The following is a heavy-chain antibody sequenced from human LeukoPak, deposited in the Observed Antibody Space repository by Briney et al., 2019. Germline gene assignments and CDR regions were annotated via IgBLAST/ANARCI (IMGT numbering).Heavy chain of an antibody. J-gene: IGHJ6*02. CDR2: INTNTGNP. V-gene: IGHV7-4-1*02. CDR3: ARDLFSYGRLGYGMDV. CDR1: GYTFTSYA. Sequence: ASVKVSCKASGYTFTSYAMNWVRQAPGQGLEWMGWINTNTGNPTYAQGFTGRFVFSLDTSVSTAYLQISSLKAEDTAVYYCARDLFSYGRLGYGMDVWGQGTTVTVSS. D-gene: IGHD5-18*01.